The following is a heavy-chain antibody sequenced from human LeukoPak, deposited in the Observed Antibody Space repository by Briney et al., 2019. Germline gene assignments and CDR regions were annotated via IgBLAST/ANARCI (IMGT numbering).Heavy chain of an antibody. J-gene: IGHJ6*02. CDR1: GFTFDDYA. CDR3: AKGGGGYSYYGMDV. V-gene: IGHV3-9*01. Sequence: GGSLRLSCAASGFTFDDYAMHWVRQAPGKGLEWVSGISWNSGNIGYADSMKGRFTISRDNAKNSLYLQMNNLRAEDTALHYCAKGGGGYSYYGMDVWGQGTTVTVSS. CDR2: ISWNSGNI. D-gene: IGHD5-12*01.